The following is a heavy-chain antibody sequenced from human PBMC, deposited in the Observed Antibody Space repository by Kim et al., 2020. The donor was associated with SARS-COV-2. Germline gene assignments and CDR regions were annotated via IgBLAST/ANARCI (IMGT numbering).Heavy chain of an antibody. CDR1: GFTFSSYA. Sequence: GGSLRLSCAASGFTFSSYAMSWVRQAPGKGLEWVSSISGGGGSTYSADSVKGRFSISRDNARNTLYLQMNSLRAEDTAVYYCAKGVGYYYDSSGYYVIDYWGQGTLVTVSS. V-gene: IGHV3-23*01. CDR3: AKGVGYYYDSSGYYVIDY. D-gene: IGHD3-22*01. CDR2: ISGGGGST. J-gene: IGHJ4*02.